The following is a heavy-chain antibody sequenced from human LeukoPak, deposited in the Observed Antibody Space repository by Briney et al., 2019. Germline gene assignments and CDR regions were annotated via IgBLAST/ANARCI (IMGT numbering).Heavy chain of an antibody. J-gene: IGHJ6*03. CDR1: RFAFNYYG. D-gene: IGHD2-15*01. CDR3: AKGSYNCNGDRCPQYYYYMDV. V-gene: IGHV3-30*02. Sequence: PGGSLRLSCMGSRFAFNYYGMHWVRQAPGKGLEWVAFIRYDGSDKYYADSVKGRFTISRDNSKNTVYLQMNSLRVEDTAVYSCAKGSYNCNGDRCPQYYYYMDVWGKGTTVTVSS. CDR2: IRYDGSDK.